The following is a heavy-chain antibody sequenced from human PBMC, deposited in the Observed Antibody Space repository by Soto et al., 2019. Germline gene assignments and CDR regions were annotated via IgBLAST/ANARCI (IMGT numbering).Heavy chain of an antibody. CDR1: GFTFSSYD. Sequence: QVQLVESGGGVVQPGRSLRLSCAASGFTFSSYDMHWVRQAPGKGLEWVAVISYDGSNKYYADSVKGRFTISRDNSKNTLYLQMNSLRAEDTAVYYCAKESVGIVTTVTGFDYWGQGTLVTVSS. CDR2: ISYDGSNK. D-gene: IGHD4-17*01. J-gene: IGHJ4*02. V-gene: IGHV3-30*18. CDR3: AKESVGIVTTVTGFDY.